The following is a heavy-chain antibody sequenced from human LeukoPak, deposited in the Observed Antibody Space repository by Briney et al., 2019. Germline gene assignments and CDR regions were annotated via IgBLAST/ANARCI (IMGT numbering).Heavy chain of an antibody. V-gene: IGHV5-51*01. CDR2: IFPGESDT. CDR3: ASEYCSGGNCYFDY. CDR1: EYSFATYW. D-gene: IGHD2-15*01. Sequence: GESLQISCKGSEYSFATYWIGWVRQMPGQGLEWMGIIFPGESDTRYSPSFQGQVTISADKSISTAYLQWSSLKASDTAIYYCASEYCSGGNCYFDYWGQGTLVTVS. J-gene: IGHJ4*02.